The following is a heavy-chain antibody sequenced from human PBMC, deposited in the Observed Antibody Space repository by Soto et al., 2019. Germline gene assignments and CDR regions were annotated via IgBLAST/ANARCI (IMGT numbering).Heavy chain of an antibody. V-gene: IGHV1-69*02. CDR2: IIPILGIA. Sequence: SVKVSCKASGGTFSSYTISWVRQAPGQGLEWMGRIIPILGIANYAQKFQGRVTITADKSTSTAYMELSSLRSEDTAVYYCAVRKNRNSLLYYMDVWGKGTTVTVSS. CDR3: AVRKNRNSLLYYMDV. J-gene: IGHJ6*03. D-gene: IGHD1-7*01. CDR1: GGTFSSYT.